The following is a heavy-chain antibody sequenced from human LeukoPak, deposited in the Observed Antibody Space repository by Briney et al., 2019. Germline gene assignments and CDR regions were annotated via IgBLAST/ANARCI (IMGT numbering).Heavy chain of an antibody. CDR2: ISSGGGST. Sequence: GGSLRLFCAASGFTFSSYAMTWVRQAPGKGLEWVSAISSGGGSTYYADSVKGRFTISRDNSKSTLYLQMNGLRAEDTAIFYCAKSLFTSATGTGRAFHIWGQGTRVTVSS. J-gene: IGHJ3*02. V-gene: IGHV3-23*01. CDR3: AKSLFTSATGTGRAFHI. D-gene: IGHD1-1*01. CDR1: GFTFSSYA.